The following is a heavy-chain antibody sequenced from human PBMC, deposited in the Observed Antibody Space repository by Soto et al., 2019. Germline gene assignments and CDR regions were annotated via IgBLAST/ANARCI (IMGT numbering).Heavy chain of an antibody. CDR2: INSDGSST. D-gene: IGHD3-3*01. V-gene: IGHV3-74*01. J-gene: IGHJ4*02. Sequence: GGSLRLSCAASGFTFSSYWMHWVRQAPGKGLVWVSRINSDGSSTSYADSVKGRFTISRDNAKNTLYLQMNSLRAEDTAVYYCAREYYDFWSGPSHYFDYWGQGTLVTV. CDR1: GFTFSSYW. CDR3: AREYYDFWSGPSHYFDY.